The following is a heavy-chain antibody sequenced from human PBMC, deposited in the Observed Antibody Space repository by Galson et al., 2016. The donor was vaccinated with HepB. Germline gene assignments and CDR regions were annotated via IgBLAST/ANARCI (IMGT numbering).Heavy chain of an antibody. CDR1: GASISGTEYY. Sequence: SETLSLTCTVSGASISGTEYYWGWIRQPPGGGLEWIGSFYYTDDTYYNPSLKSRVAMSVDRSKNQFSLRLDSVTAADTGVYYCATGIVVAGKMYYYYMDVWGKRTTVTVSS. V-gene: IGHV4-39*01. D-gene: IGHD6-19*01. J-gene: IGHJ6*03. CDR3: ATGIVVAGKMYYYYMDV. CDR2: FYYTDDT.